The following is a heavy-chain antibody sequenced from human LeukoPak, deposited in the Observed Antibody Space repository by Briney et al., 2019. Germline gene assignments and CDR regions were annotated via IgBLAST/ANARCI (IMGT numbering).Heavy chain of an antibody. CDR1: GVSISSSNSY. CDR2: IYYSGNT. CDR3: ARQTGSGLFILP. J-gene: IGHJ4*02. V-gene: IGHV4-39*01. D-gene: IGHD3/OR15-3a*01. Sequence: SETLSLTCTVSGVSISSSNSYWGWIRQPPGKGLEWIGSIYYSGNTYYNASLKSQVSISIDTSKKRFSLKLTSVTAADTAVYYCARQTGSGLFILPGGQGTLVTVSS.